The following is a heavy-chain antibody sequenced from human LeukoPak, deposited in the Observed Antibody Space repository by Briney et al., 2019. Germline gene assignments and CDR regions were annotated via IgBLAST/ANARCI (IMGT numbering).Heavy chain of an antibody. D-gene: IGHD3-22*01. CDR2: ISSSGSTI. CDR1: GFTFSSYE. Sequence: GGSLKLSCAASGFTFSSYEMNWVRQAPGKGLEWVSYISSSGSTIYYADSVKGRFTISRDNAKNSLYLQMNSLRAEDTAVYYCAIHSSDAFDIWGQGTMVTVSS. V-gene: IGHV3-48*03. J-gene: IGHJ3*02. CDR3: AIHSSDAFDI.